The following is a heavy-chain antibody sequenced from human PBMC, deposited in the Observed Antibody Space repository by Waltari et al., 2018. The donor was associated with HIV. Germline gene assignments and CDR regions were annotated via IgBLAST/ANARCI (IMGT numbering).Heavy chain of an antibody. CDR2: SDPEVGEI. CDR1: GSTLSASP. J-gene: IGHJ4*02. V-gene: IGHV1-24*01. Sequence: QAQFLRTGAEVNKLGASVKVSGKVSGSTLSASPTHWARQSPGKGLEGMGGSDPEVGEIISDQNFQGMVSMTDDTSTDTAYMELASLRSDDTAVYFCATEPTPEPLYFEFWGQGTLVTVSS. CDR3: ATEPTPEPLYFEF.